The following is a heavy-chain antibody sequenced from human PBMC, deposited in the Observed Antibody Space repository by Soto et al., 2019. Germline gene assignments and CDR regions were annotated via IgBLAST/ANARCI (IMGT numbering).Heavy chain of an antibody. J-gene: IGHJ2*01. CDR3: AKDLWLWSYGDYRGWYFDL. D-gene: IGHD4-17*01. CDR1: GFTFSSYG. Sequence: QVQLVESGGGVVQPGRSLRLSCAASGFTFSSYGMHWVRQAPGKGLEWVAVISYDGSNKYYADSVKGRFTISRDNSKNTLYLQMNSLRAEDTAVYYCAKDLWLWSYGDYRGWYFDLWGRGTLVTVSS. V-gene: IGHV3-30*18. CDR2: ISYDGSNK.